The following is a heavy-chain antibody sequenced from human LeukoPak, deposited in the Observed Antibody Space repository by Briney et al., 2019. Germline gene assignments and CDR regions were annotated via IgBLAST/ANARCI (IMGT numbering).Heavy chain of an antibody. CDR3: ARRSDFWSPVSDYSFDY. CDR2: LYYSGGT. Sequence: PSETLSLTCTVSGGSISSSDYYWSWIRQPPGKGPEWIGYLYYSGGTTYNPSLKSRVTISADTSQNQFSLKLNSVTAADTAVYYCARRSDFWSPVSDYSFDYWGQGALVTVSS. J-gene: IGHJ4*02. CDR1: GGSISSSDYY. V-gene: IGHV4-61*05. D-gene: IGHD3-3*01.